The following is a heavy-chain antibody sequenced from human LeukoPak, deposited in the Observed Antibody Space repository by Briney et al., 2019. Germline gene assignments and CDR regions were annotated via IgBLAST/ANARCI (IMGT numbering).Heavy chain of an antibody. D-gene: IGHD6-6*01. Sequence: GASVKVSCKASGYTFTGYYMHWVRQAPGQGPDGMGWINPRSGGTNSAQKFQGRVTMTRDTSISTAYMELSRLRSDDTAVYYCARDQSIAVRGVIDYWGQGTQVTVSS. CDR1: GYTFTGYY. CDR3: ARDQSIAVRGVIDY. V-gene: IGHV1-2*02. CDR2: INPRSGGT. J-gene: IGHJ4*02.